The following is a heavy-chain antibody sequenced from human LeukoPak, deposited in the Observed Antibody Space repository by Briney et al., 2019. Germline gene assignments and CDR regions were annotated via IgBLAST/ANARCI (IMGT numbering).Heavy chain of an antibody. J-gene: IGHJ5*02. Sequence: GGSLRLSCAASGFTFSSYAMSWIRKAPGKGVEWVSAIGGSGGSTYYADSVKGRFTISRDNSKNTLYLQMNSLRAEDTAVYYCAKDPERGIAAAWFDPWGQGTLVTVSS. CDR1: GFTFSSYA. D-gene: IGHD6-13*01. CDR3: AKDPERGIAAAWFDP. CDR2: IGGSGGST. V-gene: IGHV3-23*01.